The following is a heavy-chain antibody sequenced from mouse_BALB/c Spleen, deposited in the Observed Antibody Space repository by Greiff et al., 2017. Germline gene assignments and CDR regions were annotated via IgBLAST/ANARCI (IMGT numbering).Heavy chain of an antibody. J-gene: IGHJ4*01. CDR2: ISSGSSTI. V-gene: IGHV5-17*02. Sequence: VQLKESGGGLVQPGGSRKLSCAASGFTFSSFGMHWVRQAPEKGLEWVAYISSGSSTIYYADTVKGRFTISRDNPKNTLFLQMTSLRSEDTAMYYCARWEGMDYWGQGTSVTVSS. CDR1: GFTFSSFG. CDR3: ARWEGMDY. D-gene: IGHD4-1*01.